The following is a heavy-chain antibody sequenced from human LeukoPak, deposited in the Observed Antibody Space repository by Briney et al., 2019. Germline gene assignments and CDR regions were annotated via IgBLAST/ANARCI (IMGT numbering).Heavy chain of an antibody. CDR1: GDSISSGDYY. Sequence: PSETLSLTCTVSGDSISSGDYYWSWIRQPAGKGLEWIWRISSSGSTNYNPSLKSRVTISVDTSKNQFSLKLGYVTAADTAVYYCARVPHGETIFGIYMYSFDSWGQGTLVTVSS. CDR2: ISSSGST. V-gene: IGHV4-61*02. CDR3: ARVPHGETIFGIYMYSFDS. D-gene: IGHD3-3*01. J-gene: IGHJ4*02.